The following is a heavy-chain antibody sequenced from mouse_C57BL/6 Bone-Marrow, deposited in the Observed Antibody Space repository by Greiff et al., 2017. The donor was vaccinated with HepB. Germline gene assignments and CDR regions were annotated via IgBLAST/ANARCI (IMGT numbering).Heavy chain of an antibody. V-gene: IGHV1-55*01. D-gene: IGHD1-1*01. J-gene: IGHJ2*01. CDR3: ARDTTVVAGD. Sequence: QVQLQQPGAELVKPGASVKMSCKASGYTFTSYWITWVKQRPGQGLEWIGDIYPGSGSTNYNEKFKSKATLTVDTSSSTAYMQLSSLTSEDAAVYYCARDTTVVAGDWGQGTTLTVSS. CDR2: IYPGSGST. CDR1: GYTFTSYW.